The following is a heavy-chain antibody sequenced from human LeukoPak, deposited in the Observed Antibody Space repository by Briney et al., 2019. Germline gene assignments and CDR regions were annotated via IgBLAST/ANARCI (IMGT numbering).Heavy chain of an antibody. Sequence: GGSLRLSCSASGFTFSGYWMHWVRQAPGKGLAWVSVIRSDGSITTYADSVKGRFTISRDTAKNTLYLQMNSLRAEDTAVYYCARDGRSGNFDKWGQGTLVSVSS. CDR3: ARDGRSGNFDK. J-gene: IGHJ4*02. CDR1: GFTFSGYW. CDR2: IRSDGSIT. D-gene: IGHD1-26*01. V-gene: IGHV3-74*01.